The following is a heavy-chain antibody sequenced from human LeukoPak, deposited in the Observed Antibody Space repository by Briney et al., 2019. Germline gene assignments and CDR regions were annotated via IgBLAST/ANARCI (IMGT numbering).Heavy chain of an antibody. CDR3: ARECGGTSPRLNYYYMDV. V-gene: IGHV3-48*03. CDR1: GFTFRSYE. J-gene: IGHJ6*03. Sequence: TGGSLRLSCEDSGFTFRSYEMNWVRQAPGKGLEWIAYLSSSGSAFSYADSVKGRFTISRDNAKNSLYLQMNSLRAEDTAVYYCARECGGTSPRLNYYYMDVWGKGTTVTISS. CDR2: LSSSGSAF. D-gene: IGHD2-2*01.